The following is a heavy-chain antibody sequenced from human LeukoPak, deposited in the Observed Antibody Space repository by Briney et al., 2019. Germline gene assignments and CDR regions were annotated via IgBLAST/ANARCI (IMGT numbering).Heavy chain of an antibody. CDR1: GYSFTSYW. D-gene: IGHD3-22*01. J-gene: IGHJ4*02. CDR2: IYPGDSDT. Sequence: GESLQISCKGSGYSFTSYWIGWVRQLPGKGLEWMGIIYPGDSDTRYSPSFQGQVTISADKSISTAYLQWSSLKASDTAMYYCASTYYYDSSGYRNFDYWGQGTLVTVSS. CDR3: ASTYYYDSSGYRNFDY. V-gene: IGHV5-51*01.